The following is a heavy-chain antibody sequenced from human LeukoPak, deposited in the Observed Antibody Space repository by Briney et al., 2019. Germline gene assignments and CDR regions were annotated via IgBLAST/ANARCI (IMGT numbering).Heavy chain of an antibody. Sequence: ASVTVSCKASAYTFNIYDISWVRQAPGQGLEWVSWISTYNGNTNYAQKVQGRATMTTDTSTSTAYMELRSLRSDDTAVYYCARVLRYDFWSAYYFDYWGQGTLVTVAS. D-gene: IGHD3-3*01. CDR3: ARVLRYDFWSAYYFDY. CDR2: ISTYNGNT. V-gene: IGHV1-18*01. J-gene: IGHJ4*02. CDR1: AYTFNIYD.